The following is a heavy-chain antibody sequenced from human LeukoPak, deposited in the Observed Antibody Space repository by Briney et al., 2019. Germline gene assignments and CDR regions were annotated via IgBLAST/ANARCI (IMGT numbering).Heavy chain of an antibody. Sequence: PGGSLRLSCAASGFTVSSNYMSWVRQAPGKGLEWVSVIYSGGSTYYADSVKGRFTISRDNSKNTLYLQMNSLRAEDTAVYYCARKTYYYDSSGYYLGAAFDIWGQGTMVTVS. V-gene: IGHV3-53*01. CDR2: IYSGGST. CDR1: GFTVSSNY. D-gene: IGHD3-22*01. CDR3: ARKTYYYDSSGYYLGAAFDI. J-gene: IGHJ3*02.